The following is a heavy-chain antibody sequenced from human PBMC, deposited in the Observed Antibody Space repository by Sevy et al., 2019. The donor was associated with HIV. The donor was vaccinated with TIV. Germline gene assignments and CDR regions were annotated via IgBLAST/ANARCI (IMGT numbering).Heavy chain of an antibody. CDR2: ISRSGTTV. Sequence: GGSLRLSCAASGFTFSDYYMSWIRQAPGKGLEWVSYISRSGTTVNYADSVKGRFTISRDNAKNSLYLQMTSLRAEDTAVYYCARENTMIEEPGWFDPWGQGTLVTVSS. J-gene: IGHJ5*02. CDR1: GFTFSDYY. V-gene: IGHV3-11*01. D-gene: IGHD3-22*01. CDR3: ARENTMIEEPGWFDP.